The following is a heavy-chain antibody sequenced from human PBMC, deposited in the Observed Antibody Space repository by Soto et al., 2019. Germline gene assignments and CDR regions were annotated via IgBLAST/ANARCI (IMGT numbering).Heavy chain of an antibody. CDR1: GGTFSSYA. Sequence: QMQLVQSGAEVKKPGSSVKVSCKASGGTFSSYAISWVRQAPGQGLEWMGGIIPIFGTANYAQKFQGRVTITADESASTAYMELSSLRSEDTAVYYCARDRRYYDFWSGYLAWDVWGQGTTVTVSS. CDR2: IIPIFGTA. V-gene: IGHV1-69*01. D-gene: IGHD3-3*01. J-gene: IGHJ6*02. CDR3: ARDRRYYDFWSGYLAWDV.